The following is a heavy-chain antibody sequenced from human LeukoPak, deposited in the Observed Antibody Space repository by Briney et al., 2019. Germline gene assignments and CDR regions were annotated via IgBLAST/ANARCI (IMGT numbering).Heavy chain of an antibody. CDR3: ARGVYGSPFDY. V-gene: IGHV4-34*01. D-gene: IGHD3-16*01. Sequence: KPSETLSLTCAVYGGSLSGYYGSWIRQPPGEGLEWVGEINNSGSTNYNPSLKSRVTISVDTSKNQCSLKLSSVTAADTTVYYCARGVYGSPFDYWGQGTLVTVSS. CDR2: INNSGST. CDR1: GGSLSGYY. J-gene: IGHJ4*02.